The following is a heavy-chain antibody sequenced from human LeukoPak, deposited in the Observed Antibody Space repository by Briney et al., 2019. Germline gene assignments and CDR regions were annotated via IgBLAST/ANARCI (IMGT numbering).Heavy chain of an antibody. Sequence: PSETLSLPCAVYGGSFSGYYWSWIRQPPGKGLEWIGYIYYSGSTNYNPSLKSRVTISVDTSKNQFSLKLSSVTAADTAVYYCARGSSTVMTFDSCGQGALVTVSS. CDR2: IYYSGST. D-gene: IGHD6-13*01. CDR1: GGSFSGYY. V-gene: IGHV4-59*01. J-gene: IGHJ4*02. CDR3: ARGSSTVMTFDS.